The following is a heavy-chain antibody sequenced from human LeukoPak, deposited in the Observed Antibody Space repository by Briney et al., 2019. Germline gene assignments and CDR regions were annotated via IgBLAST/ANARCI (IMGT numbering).Heavy chain of an antibody. J-gene: IGHJ3*02. CDR3: ARGVGWFGEPPQQDLGPNDAFDI. V-gene: IGHV1-2*04. CDR2: INPNSGGT. D-gene: IGHD3-10*01. Sequence: ASVKVSCKGSGYIFPDYYIYWVRRAPGQGLEWMGWINPNSGGTNYAQKFQGWVTMTRDTSISTAYMELSRLRSDDTAVYYCARGVGWFGEPPQQDLGPNDAFDIWGQGTMVTVSS. CDR1: GYIFPDYY.